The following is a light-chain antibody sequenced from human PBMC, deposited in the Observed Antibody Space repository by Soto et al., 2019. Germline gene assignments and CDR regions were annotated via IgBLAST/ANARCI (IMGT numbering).Light chain of an antibody. Sequence: DVQMTLSPSSLSASVGDRVTITCRASQDINSYLAWYQQKPGNAPKSLIYAASSLQTGVPSRFSGSESGTDFTLTINNLQPEDSATYYCQQYNIYPLTFGGGTKVEIK. CDR2: AAS. CDR3: QQYNIYPLT. CDR1: QDINSY. J-gene: IGKJ4*01. V-gene: IGKV1D-16*01.